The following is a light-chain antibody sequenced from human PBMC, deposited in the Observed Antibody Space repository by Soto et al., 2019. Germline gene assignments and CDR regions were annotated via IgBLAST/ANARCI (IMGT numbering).Light chain of an antibody. J-gene: IGLJ3*02. CDR3: QSYNGSLSGWV. CDR1: SSNIGAGYD. V-gene: IGLV1-40*01. CDR2: DNG. Sequence: QSVLTQPPSVSGAPGQRVTIPCTGSSSNIGAGYDVHWYQQLPGRAPKLLIYDNGDRPSGVPDRFSGSKSGTSASLAITGLLAENEADYYCQSYNGSLSGWVFGGGTKLTVL.